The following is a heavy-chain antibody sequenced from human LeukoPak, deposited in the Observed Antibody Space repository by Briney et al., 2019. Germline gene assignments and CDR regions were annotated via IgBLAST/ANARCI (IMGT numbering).Heavy chain of an antibody. V-gene: IGHV4-34*01. Sequence: SETLSLTCAVYGGSSSGYYWSWIRQPPGKGLEWIGEINHSGSTNYNPSLKSRVTISVDTSKNQFSLKLSSVTAADTAVYYCARASCSGGSCYSSPFDYWGQGTLVTVSS. CDR2: INHSGST. D-gene: IGHD2-15*01. CDR1: GGSSSGYY. J-gene: IGHJ4*02. CDR3: ARASCSGGSCYSSPFDY.